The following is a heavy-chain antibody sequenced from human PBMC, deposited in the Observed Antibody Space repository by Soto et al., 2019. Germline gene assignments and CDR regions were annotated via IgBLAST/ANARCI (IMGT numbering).Heavy chain of an antibody. V-gene: IGHV1-69*12. CDR1: GSTFGSYD. CDR2: IIPMFGTA. D-gene: IGHD1-7*01. Sequence: QVQLVQSGTEVKKPGSSVKVSCRASGSTFGSYDVSWVRQAPGQGLEWMGGIIPMFGTATYAQKVQGRVTLIADESTSTVYMELSSLRSEDTAVYYCARSYGTKAIHYNAMDVWGQGTTVIVSS. CDR3: ARSYGTKAIHYNAMDV. J-gene: IGHJ6*02.